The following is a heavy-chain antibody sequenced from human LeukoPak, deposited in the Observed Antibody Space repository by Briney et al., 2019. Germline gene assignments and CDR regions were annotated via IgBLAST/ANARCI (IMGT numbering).Heavy chain of an antibody. CDR3: ARPRGSEGSYPFDY. D-gene: IGHD1-26*01. J-gene: IGHJ4*02. V-gene: IGHV5-51*01. Sequence: LQIFSKDAACDFTNYWIGCVRRMPGQGLEWMGIIYLGDSDTRYSPSFQGQATISADRSISTAYLQWSSLKASDTAMYYCARPRGSEGSYPFDYWGQGTLVTVSS. CDR2: IYLGDSDT. CDR1: ACDFTNYW.